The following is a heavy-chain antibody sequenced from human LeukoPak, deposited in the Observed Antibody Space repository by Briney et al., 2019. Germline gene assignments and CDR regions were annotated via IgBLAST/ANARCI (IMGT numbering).Heavy chain of an antibody. CDR3: ARDKLGSSNA. CDR1: GFTFDDYG. V-gene: IGHV3-20*04. J-gene: IGHJ5*02. D-gene: IGHD6-13*01. Sequence: GGSLRLSCVASGFTFDDYGMSWVRRAPGKGLEWVSGINWNGGSTGYADSVKGRFTISRDNANNSLYLQMNSLRAEDTALYYCARDKLGSSNAWGQGTLVTVSS. CDR2: INWNGGST.